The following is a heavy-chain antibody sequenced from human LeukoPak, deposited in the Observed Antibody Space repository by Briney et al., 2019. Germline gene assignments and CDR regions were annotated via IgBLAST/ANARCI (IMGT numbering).Heavy chain of an antibody. V-gene: IGHV1-2*02. CDR2: INPNSGGT. D-gene: IGHD6-19*01. J-gene: IGHJ4*02. CDR3: ARVGLYSSGWPDY. Sequence: ASVKVSCKASGYTFTGYYIHWVRQAPGQGLEWMGWINPNSGGTNYAQKFQGRVTMTRDTSISTAYMELSRLRSGDTAVYYCARVGLYSSGWPDYWGQGTLVTVSS. CDR1: GYTFTGYY.